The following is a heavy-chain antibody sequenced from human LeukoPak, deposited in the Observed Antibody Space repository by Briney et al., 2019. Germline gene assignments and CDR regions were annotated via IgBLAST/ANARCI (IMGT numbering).Heavy chain of an antibody. CDR3: ARASYCSDGSCYSDY. Sequence: ASVKVSCKASGYTFSSYSISWVRQAPGQGLEWMGWISAYNGNTIHAQKVKGRVTMPTDTSTSTAYMELRSLKSDDTAVYYCARASYCSDGSCYSDYWGQGTLVTVSS. CDR1: GYTFSSYS. D-gene: IGHD2-15*01. CDR2: ISAYNGNT. V-gene: IGHV1-18*01. J-gene: IGHJ4*02.